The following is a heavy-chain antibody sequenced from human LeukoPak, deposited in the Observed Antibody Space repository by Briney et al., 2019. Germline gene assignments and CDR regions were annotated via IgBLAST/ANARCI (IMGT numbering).Heavy chain of an antibody. V-gene: IGHV4-39*07. CDR1: GGSISSSSYY. D-gene: IGHD3-10*01. CDR3: AREGITMVRGVIPLDY. Sequence: SETLSLTCTVSGGSISSSSYYWGWIRQPPGKGLEWIGSIYYSGSTYYNPSLKSRVTISVDTSKNQFSLKLSSVTAADTAVYYCAREGITMVRGVIPLDYWGQGTLVTVSS. CDR2: IYYSGST. J-gene: IGHJ4*02.